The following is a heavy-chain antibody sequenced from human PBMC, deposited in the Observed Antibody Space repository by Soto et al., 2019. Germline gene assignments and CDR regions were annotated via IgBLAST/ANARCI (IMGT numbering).Heavy chain of an antibody. Sequence: SVKFSCTSSGGTFSSYAISWVRQAPGQGLEWMGGIIPIFGTANYAQKFQGRVTITADESTSTAYMELSSLRSEDTAVYYCARDFDILTGYLTLNWFDPCGQGPLVTVSA. J-gene: IGHJ5*02. CDR1: GGTFSSYA. CDR2: IIPIFGTA. CDR3: ARDFDILTGYLTLNWFDP. D-gene: IGHD3-9*01. V-gene: IGHV1-69*13.